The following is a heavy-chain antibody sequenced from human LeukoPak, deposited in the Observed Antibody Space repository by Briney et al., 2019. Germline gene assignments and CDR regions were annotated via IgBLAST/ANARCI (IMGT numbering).Heavy chain of an antibody. CDR2: FSSVGTFV. CDR3: AKRGVVIRVILVGFHKEANYFDS. D-gene: IGHD3-22*01. CDR1: GFTFSSYA. J-gene: IGHJ4*02. Sequence: GGSLRLSCTGSGFTFSSYALHWVRQAPGKELEWVSSFSSVGTFVFYADSVTGRFTISRDNAGKFLYLQMDSLRAEDTAVYLCAKRGVVIRVILVGFHKEANYFDSWGQGALVTVSS. V-gene: IGHV3-21*01.